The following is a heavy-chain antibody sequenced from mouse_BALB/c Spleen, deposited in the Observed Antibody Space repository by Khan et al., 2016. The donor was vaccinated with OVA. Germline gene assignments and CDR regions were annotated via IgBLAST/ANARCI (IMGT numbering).Heavy chain of an antibody. CDR1: GYTFTDYA. V-gene: IGHV1S137*01. CDR2: ISTYSGNT. CDR3: PRPAYDGYYDY. D-gene: IGHD2-3*01. Sequence: QVQLQQSGPELVRPGVSVKISCKGSGYTFTDYALYWVKQSHAKSLEWIGLISTYSGNTNYQEKFKGKATMTRDKSSSTPYLELGRLAAEDSAIYYCPRPAYDGYYDYWGQGTTLTVSS. J-gene: IGHJ2*01.